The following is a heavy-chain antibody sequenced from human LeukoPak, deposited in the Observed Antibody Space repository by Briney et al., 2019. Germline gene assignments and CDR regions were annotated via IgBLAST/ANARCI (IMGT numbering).Heavy chain of an antibody. D-gene: IGHD6-13*01. CDR2: IYTSGST. V-gene: IGHV4-4*07. Sequence: SETLSLTCTVSGGSISSYYWSWIRQPAGKGLEWIGRIYTSGSTNYNPSLKSRVTMSVDTSKNQFSLKLSSVTAADTAVYYCARGPVRSSSWYLDYFDYWGQGTLVTVSS. J-gene: IGHJ4*02. CDR3: ARGPVRSSSWYLDYFDY. CDR1: GGSISSYY.